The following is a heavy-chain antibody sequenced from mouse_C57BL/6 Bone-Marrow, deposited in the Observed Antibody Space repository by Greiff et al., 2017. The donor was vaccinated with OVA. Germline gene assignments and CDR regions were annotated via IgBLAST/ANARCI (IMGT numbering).Heavy chain of an antibody. CDR3: ARGGYFDV. Sequence: EVHLVESGPGMVKPSQSLSLTCTVTGYSITRGYDWHWIRHFPGNKLEWMGYISYSGSTNYNPSLKSRTSITHDTSKNHFFLKLNSVTTEDTATYYCARGGYFDVWGTGTTVTVSS. J-gene: IGHJ1*03. V-gene: IGHV3-1*01. CDR1: GYSITRGYD. CDR2: ISYSGST.